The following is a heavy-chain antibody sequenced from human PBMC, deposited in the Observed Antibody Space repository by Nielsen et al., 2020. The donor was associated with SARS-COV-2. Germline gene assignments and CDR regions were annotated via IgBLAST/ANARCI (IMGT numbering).Heavy chain of an antibody. CDR2: TRNKANSYTT. CDR3: AKQTYCGDNCYLYYFDY. J-gene: IGHJ4*02. V-gene: IGHV3-72*01. D-gene: IGHD2-21*02. Sequence: WIRQPPGKGLEWVGRTRNKANSYTTEYAASVKGRFTISRDDSKNSLYLQMNSLKTEDTAVYYCAKQTYCGDNCYLYYFDYWGQGTLVTVSS.